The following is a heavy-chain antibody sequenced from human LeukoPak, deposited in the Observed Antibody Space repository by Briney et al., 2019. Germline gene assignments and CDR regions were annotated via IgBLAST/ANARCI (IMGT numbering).Heavy chain of an antibody. CDR1: GFAFSSYA. V-gene: IGHV3-23*01. J-gene: IGHJ4*02. CDR3: VKSSKNYDYIWGTYRLGSKHYFDY. Sequence: GESLRLSCAASGFAFSSYAMNWVRQAPGKGLEWVSGIRGNGGTTFYADSVKGRFTISRDNSKNALYLRMNSLRAEDTARYYCVKSSKNYDYIWGTYRLGSKHYFDYWGQGTLVTVSS. D-gene: IGHD3-16*02. CDR2: IRGNGGTT.